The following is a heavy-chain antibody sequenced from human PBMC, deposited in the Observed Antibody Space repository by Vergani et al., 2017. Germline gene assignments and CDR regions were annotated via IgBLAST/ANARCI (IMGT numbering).Heavy chain of an antibody. V-gene: IGHV3-21*06. D-gene: IGHD2-8*01. CDR1: GFTFSDFS. J-gene: IGHJ6*02. Sequence: EVQLLESGGGLVKPGGSLRLSCAASGFTFSDFSMSWVRQAPGKGLEWVAFIGSSGPYINYADSVKGRFIISRDNTNNSLLMQLRSLRAEHAAVYYCARDCTSGGGPDKYGMDVWGQGATVTVSS. CDR3: ARDCTSGGGPDKYGMDV. CDR2: IGSSGPYI.